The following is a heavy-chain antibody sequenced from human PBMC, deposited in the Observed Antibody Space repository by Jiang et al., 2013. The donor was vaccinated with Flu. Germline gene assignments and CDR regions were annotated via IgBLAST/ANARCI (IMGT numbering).Heavy chain of an antibody. Sequence: LLKPSETLSLTCAVYGGSLSGYYWSWIRQPPGKGLEWIGEINHSGSTNYNPSLKSRVTISVDTSKNQFSLKLSSVTAADAAVYYCARGPNYLGYWGQGTLVTVSS. J-gene: IGHJ4*02. CDR1: GGSLSGYY. D-gene: IGHD5-24*01. V-gene: IGHV4-34*01. CDR3: ARGPNYLGY. CDR2: INHSGST.